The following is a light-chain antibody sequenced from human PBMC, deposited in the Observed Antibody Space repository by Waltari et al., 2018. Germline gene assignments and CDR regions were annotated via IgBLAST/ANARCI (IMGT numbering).Light chain of an antibody. J-gene: IGKJ4*01. CDR1: QSIINY. Sequence: DIQMTQSPSSLSASVGDRVTITCRASQSIINYLNWYQQKPANAPKLLIYAASSLQSGLPSRFSGSGSGTDFTLTISSLQPEDFATYYCQQSYTTPRTFGGGTKVEIK. CDR2: AAS. V-gene: IGKV1-39*01. CDR3: QQSYTTPRT.